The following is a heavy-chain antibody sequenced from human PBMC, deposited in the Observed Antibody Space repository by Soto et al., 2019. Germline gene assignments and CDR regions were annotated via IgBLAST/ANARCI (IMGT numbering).Heavy chain of an antibody. CDR3: ARGPTGWYGFDY. D-gene: IGHD6-19*01. V-gene: IGHV3-74*01. CDR2: INSDGSSA. Sequence: EVQLVESGGGLVQPGGSLRLSCAGSGFTLSSNWMHWVRQTPGKGLVWVSRINSDGSSANYADPVMGRFTISRDNAKNTLYLQMNSLRAEDTAVYFCARGPTGWYGFDYWGQGTLVTVSS. J-gene: IGHJ4*02. CDR1: GFTLSSNW.